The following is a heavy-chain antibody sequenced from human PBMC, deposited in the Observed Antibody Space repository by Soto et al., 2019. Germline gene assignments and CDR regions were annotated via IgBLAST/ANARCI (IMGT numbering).Heavy chain of an antibody. Sequence: GGSLRLSCAAAGFTFSSYGMHWVRQAPGKGLEWVAFISYDGSNKYYADSVKGRFTISRDNSKNTLYLQMNSLRAEDTAVYYCEEMATHDYGGQGTLATVSS. CDR1: GFTFSSYG. V-gene: IGHV3-30*03. D-gene: IGHD5-12*01. CDR2: ISYDGSNK. CDR3: EEMATHDY. J-gene: IGHJ4*02.